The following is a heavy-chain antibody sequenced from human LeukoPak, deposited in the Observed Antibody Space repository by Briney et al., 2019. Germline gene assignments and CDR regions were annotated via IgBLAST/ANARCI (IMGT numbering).Heavy chain of an antibody. CDR3: ARDQYYDFWSGYPRYYYYYGMDV. J-gene: IGHJ6*02. V-gene: IGHV3-74*01. CDR1: GFTFSSYW. Sequence: TGGSLSLSCAASGFTFSSYWMHWVRQAPGKGLVWVSRINSDGSSTSYADSVKGRFTISRDNAKNTLYLQMNSLRAEDTAVYYCARDQYYDFWSGYPRYYYYYGMDVWGQGTTVTVSS. CDR2: INSDGSST. D-gene: IGHD3-3*01.